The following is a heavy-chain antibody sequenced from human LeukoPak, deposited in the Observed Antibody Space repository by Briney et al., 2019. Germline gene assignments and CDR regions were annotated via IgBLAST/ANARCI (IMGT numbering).Heavy chain of an antibody. CDR1: GGSFSGYY. CDR2: INHSGST. J-gene: IGHJ4*02. V-gene: IGHV4-34*01. D-gene: IGHD1-26*01. Sequence: SETLSLTCAVYGGSFSGYYWSWIRQPPGKWLEWIGEINHSGSTNYNPSLKSRVTISVDTSKNQFSLKLSSVTAADTAVYYCARVTHSGSYYFDYWRQGTLVTVSS. CDR3: ARVTHSGSYYFDY.